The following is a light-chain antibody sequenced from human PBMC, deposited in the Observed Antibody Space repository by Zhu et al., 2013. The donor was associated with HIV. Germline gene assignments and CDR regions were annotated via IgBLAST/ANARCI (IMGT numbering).Light chain of an antibody. CDR2: AAS. J-gene: IGKJ3*01. CDR3: HHVNDNPA. V-gene: IGKV1-17*01. CDR1: QTISKY. Sequence: DIQMTQFPSSLSASVGDRVTITCRASQTISKYLNWYQQKPGEAPKFLIKAASSLQSGVPSRFSGSGSGTQFALTISSLQPEDFATYYCHHVNDNPAFGPGTTVDFK.